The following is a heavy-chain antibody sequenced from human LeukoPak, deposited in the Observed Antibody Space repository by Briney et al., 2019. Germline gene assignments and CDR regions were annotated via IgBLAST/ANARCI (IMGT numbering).Heavy chain of an antibody. D-gene: IGHD5-18*01. CDR3: AKNAHYQGYSYGGIDY. CDR2: ISYDGSDK. CDR1: GFTFSSYG. V-gene: IGHV3-30*18. Sequence: GGSLRLSCAASGFTFSSYGMHWVRQAPGKGLEWVAVISYDGSDKYFADSVKGRFTISRDNSKNTLYLQMNSLRAEDTAVYYCAKNAHYQGYSYGGIDYWGQGTLVTVSS. J-gene: IGHJ4*02.